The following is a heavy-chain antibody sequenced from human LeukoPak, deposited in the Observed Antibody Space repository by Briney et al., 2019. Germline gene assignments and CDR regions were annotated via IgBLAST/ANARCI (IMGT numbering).Heavy chain of an antibody. V-gene: IGHV3-30*04. D-gene: IGHD5-18*01. J-gene: IGHJ4*02. Sequence: RGSLRLSCAASGFTFSSYAMHWVRQAPRKGPEWVGVISSDGSNKYYADSVKGRFTISRDNSKNTLYLQVNSLRAEDTAVYYCARVRLGYSYGEFDYWGQGTLVTVSS. CDR1: GFTFSSYA. CDR3: ARVRLGYSYGEFDY. CDR2: ISSDGSNK.